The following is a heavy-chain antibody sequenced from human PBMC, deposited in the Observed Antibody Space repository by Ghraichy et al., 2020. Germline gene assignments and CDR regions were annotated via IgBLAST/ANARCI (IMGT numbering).Heavy chain of an antibody. Sequence: GGSLRLSCAASGFTFTNYAMNWVRQAPGKGLEWVSFISTSGTEHYADSVKGRFTISRDNAKNSVYLQMNSQRDEDTAMYYCARVDYGSADDFWGQGTLVTVSS. CDR2: ISTSGTE. V-gene: IGHV3-48*02. D-gene: IGHD3-10*01. CDR1: GFTFTNYA. CDR3: ARVDYGSADDF. J-gene: IGHJ4*02.